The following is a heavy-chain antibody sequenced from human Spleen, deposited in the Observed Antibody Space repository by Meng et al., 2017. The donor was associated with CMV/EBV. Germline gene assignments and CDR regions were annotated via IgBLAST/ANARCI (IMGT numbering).Heavy chain of an antibody. CDR2: INTNSRTI. Sequence: GESLKISCVASGFTFSTYSMNWVRQAPGKGLEWVSYINTNSRTIYYADSVKRRFTISRDNTRNSLYLQMNGLRAEDTAVYYCARDLHVDGLDPWGQGTLVTVSS. CDR1: GFTFSTYS. J-gene: IGHJ5*02. CDR3: ARDLHVDGLDP. V-gene: IGHV3-48*04.